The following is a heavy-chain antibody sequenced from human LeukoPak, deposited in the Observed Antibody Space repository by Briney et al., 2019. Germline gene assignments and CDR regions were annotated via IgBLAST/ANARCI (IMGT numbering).Heavy chain of an antibody. CDR3: ARGDRSDSPYYYYYMDV. CDR1: GGSISSGSHY. Sequence: SQTLSLTCTVSGGSISSGSHYWSWIRQPAGKGLEWIGRIYTSGSTNYNPSLKSRVTISVDTSKNQFSLKLSSVTAADTAVYYCARGDRSDSPYYYYYMDVWGKGTTVTVSS. CDR2: IYTSGST. D-gene: IGHD3-22*01. V-gene: IGHV4-61*02. J-gene: IGHJ6*03.